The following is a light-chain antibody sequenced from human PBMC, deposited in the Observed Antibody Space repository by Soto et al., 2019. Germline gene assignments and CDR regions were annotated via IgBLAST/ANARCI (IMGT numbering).Light chain of an antibody. CDR1: SSDVGGYNY. V-gene: IGLV2-8*01. Sequence: QSVLTQPPSASGSPGQSVAISCTGTSSDVGGYNYVSWYQQHPGKAPKPMIYEVNKRPSGVPDRFSGSKSGNTASLTVSGLQAEDEADYYYTSYAGSSNVFGTGTKVTVL. CDR3: TSYAGSSNV. J-gene: IGLJ1*01. CDR2: EVN.